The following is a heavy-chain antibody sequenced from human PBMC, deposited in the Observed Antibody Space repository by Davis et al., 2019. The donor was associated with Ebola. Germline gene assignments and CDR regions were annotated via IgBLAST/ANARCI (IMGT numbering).Heavy chain of an antibody. V-gene: IGHV3-53*01. CDR1: GFTVSSNY. J-gene: IGHJ4*02. CDR2: IYSGGIT. Sequence: GGSLRLSCAASGFTVSSNYMSWVRQAPGKGLEWVSVIYSGGITYYADSVKGRFTISRDNSKNTLYLQMNSLRAEDTAVYYCARGRGSYYFDYWGQGTLVTVSS. CDR3: ARGRGSYYFDY. D-gene: IGHD1-26*01.